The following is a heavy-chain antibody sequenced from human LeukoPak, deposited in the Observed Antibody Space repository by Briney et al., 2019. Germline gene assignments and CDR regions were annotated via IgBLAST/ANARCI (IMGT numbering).Heavy chain of an antibody. Sequence: SETLSATCTVSGGSISAYYWNWIRQPPGKGLEWIGYISYTGSADYNPSLKSRVTISVDTSKNQFSLKLTSLTAADTAVYYCARDKQPGDYWGQGTLVTVSS. CDR2: ISYTGSA. J-gene: IGHJ4*02. D-gene: IGHD5-18*01. CDR3: ARDKQPGDY. V-gene: IGHV4-59*01. CDR1: GGSISAYY.